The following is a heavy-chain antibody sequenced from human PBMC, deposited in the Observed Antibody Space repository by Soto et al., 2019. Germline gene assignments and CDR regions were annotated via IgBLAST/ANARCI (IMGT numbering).Heavy chain of an antibody. D-gene: IGHD3-3*01. CDR1: GYTFTSYD. CDR2: MNPNSGNT. Sequence: ASVKVSCKASGYTFTSYDINWVRQATGQGLEWMGWMNPNSGNTGYAQKFQGRVTMTRNTSISTAYMELSSLRSEDTAVYYCARGYDFWSGYHPNYFDYWGQGTLVTVPQ. J-gene: IGHJ4*02. V-gene: IGHV1-8*01. CDR3: ARGYDFWSGYHPNYFDY.